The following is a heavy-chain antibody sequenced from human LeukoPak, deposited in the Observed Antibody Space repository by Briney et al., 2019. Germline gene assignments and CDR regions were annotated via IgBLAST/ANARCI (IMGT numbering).Heavy chain of an antibody. J-gene: IGHJ4*02. CDR1: AFAFSSYE. CDR2: ISSSGSII. V-gene: IGHV3-48*03. D-gene: IGHD4-17*01. Sequence: PGGSLRLSCAASAFAFSSYEMNWVRQAPGKGLEWVSYISSSGSIIHYVDSVKGRFTISRDNAKNSLYLQMNSLRAEDTAVYYCARDLTTVTTGLHWGQGTLVTVSS. CDR3: ARDLTTVTTGLH.